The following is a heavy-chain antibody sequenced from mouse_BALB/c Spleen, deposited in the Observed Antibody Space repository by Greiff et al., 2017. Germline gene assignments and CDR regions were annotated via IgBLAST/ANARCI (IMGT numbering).Heavy chain of an antibody. D-gene: IGHD2-12*01. V-gene: IGHV1-69*01. CDR3: ARVMSTTGAMDY. CDR2: IDTSDSYT. J-gene: IGHJ4*01. CDR1: GYTFTDYW. Sequence: VQLQQPGAELVMPGASVKMSCKASGYTFTDYWMHWVKQRPGQGLEWIGAIDTSDSYTSYNQKFKGKATLTVDESSSTAYMQLSSLTSEDSAVYYCARVMSTTGAMDYWGQGTSVTVSS.